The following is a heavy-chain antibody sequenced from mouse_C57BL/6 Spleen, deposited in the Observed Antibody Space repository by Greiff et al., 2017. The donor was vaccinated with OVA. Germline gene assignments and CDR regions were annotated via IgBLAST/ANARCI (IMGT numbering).Heavy chain of an antibody. D-gene: IGHD1-1*01. J-gene: IGHJ2*01. CDR2: IIPYNGGT. V-gene: IGHV1-19*01. CDR3: DLDYGSSYDYFDY. CDR1: GYTFTDYY. Sequence: EVQLQQSGPVLVKPGASVKMSCKASGYTFTDYYMNWVKQSPGKSLEWIGVIIPYNGGTSYNQKFKGKAPLTVDKSSSTAYMELNSLTSEDSADYDCDLDYGSSYDYFDYWGQGTTLTVSS.